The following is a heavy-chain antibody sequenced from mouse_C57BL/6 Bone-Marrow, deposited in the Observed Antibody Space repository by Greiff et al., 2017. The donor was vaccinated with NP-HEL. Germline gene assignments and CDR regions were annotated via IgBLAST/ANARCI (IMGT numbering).Heavy chain of an antibody. CDR3: ARSWLRRLYWYFDV. J-gene: IGHJ1*03. Sequence: VQLKQSGPELVKPGASVKISCKASGYSFTDYNMNWVKQSNGKSLEWIGVINPNYGTTSYNQKFKGKATLTVDQSSSTAYMQLNSLTSEDSAVYYCARSWLRRLYWYFDVWGTGTTVTVSS. D-gene: IGHD2-2*01. CDR1: GYSFTDYN. CDR2: INPNYGTT. V-gene: IGHV1-39*01.